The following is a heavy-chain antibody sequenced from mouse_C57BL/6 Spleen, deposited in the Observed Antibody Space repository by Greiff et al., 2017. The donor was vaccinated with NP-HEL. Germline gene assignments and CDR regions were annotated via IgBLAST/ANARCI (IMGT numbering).Heavy chain of an antibody. Sequence: QVQLQQSGAELARPGASVKLSCKASGYTFTSYGISWVKQRTGQGLEWIGEIYPRSGNTYYNEKFKGKATLTADKSSSTAYMELRSLTSEDSAVYFCARRPYYYGSPLYAMDYWGQGTSVTVSS. V-gene: IGHV1-81*01. J-gene: IGHJ4*01. CDR1: GYTFTSYG. CDR2: IYPRSGNT. CDR3: ARRPYYYGSPLYAMDY. D-gene: IGHD1-1*01.